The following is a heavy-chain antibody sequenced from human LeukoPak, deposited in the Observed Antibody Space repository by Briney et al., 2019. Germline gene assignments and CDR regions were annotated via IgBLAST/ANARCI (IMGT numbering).Heavy chain of an antibody. CDR1: GFTFDDYG. CDR2: INWDGGSA. Sequence: PGGSLRLSCAASGFTFDDYGMSWVRQAPGKGLEWVSGINWDGGSAGYADSVKGRFTISRDNAKNSLYLQVNSLRAEDAALYYCARAGSSSWTYYFDYWGQGTLVTVSS. D-gene: IGHD6-6*01. J-gene: IGHJ4*02. V-gene: IGHV3-20*04. CDR3: ARAGSSSWTYYFDY.